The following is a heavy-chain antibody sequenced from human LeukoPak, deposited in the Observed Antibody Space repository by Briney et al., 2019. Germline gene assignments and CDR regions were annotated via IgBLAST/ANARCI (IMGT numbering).Heavy chain of an antibody. CDR2: ISYDGSNK. Sequence: GGSLRLSCAASGFTFSSYAMHWGRQAPGKGLEWLAVISYDGSNKYYADSVKGRFTISRDNSKNTLYLQMNSLRAEDTAVYYCARDRSSYGYKYFDYWGQGTLVTVSS. D-gene: IGHD5-18*01. CDR1: GFTFSSYA. CDR3: ARDRSSYGYKYFDY. J-gene: IGHJ4*02. V-gene: IGHV3-30-3*01.